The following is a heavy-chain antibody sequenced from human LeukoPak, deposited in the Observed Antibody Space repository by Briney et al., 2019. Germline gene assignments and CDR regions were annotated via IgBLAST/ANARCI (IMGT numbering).Heavy chain of an antibody. Sequence: PSETLSLTCAVYGGSFSGYYWSWIRQPPGKGLEWIGEINHSGSTNYNPSLKSRVTISVDTSKNQFSLKLSSVTAADTAVYYCARGIAAAWYYYYMDVWGKGTTVTISS. J-gene: IGHJ6*03. D-gene: IGHD6-13*01. CDR3: ARGIAAAWYYYYMDV. V-gene: IGHV4-34*01. CDR2: INHSGST. CDR1: GGSFSGYY.